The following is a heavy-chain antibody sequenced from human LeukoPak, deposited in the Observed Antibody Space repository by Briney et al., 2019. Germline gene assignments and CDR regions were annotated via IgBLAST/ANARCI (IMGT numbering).Heavy chain of an antibody. D-gene: IGHD1-26*01. Sequence: GGSLRLSCTAPGFTFDKYVINWVRQAPGKGLVWVSRINSDGSSTSYADSVKGRFTISRDNAKNTLYLQMNSLRAEDTAVYYCARAEWELADYWGQGTLVTVSS. CDR2: INSDGSST. CDR1: GFTFDKYV. CDR3: ARAEWELADY. V-gene: IGHV3-74*01. J-gene: IGHJ4*02.